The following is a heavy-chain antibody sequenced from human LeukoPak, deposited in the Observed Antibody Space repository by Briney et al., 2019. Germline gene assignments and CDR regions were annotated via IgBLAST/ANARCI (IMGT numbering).Heavy chain of an antibody. CDR2: MNPNSGNT. CDR1: GCTFTSYD. Sequence: ASVKVSCKASGCTFTSYDINWVRQATGQGLEWMGWMNPNSGNTGYAQKFQGRVTMTRNTSISTAYMELSSLRSEDTAVYYCARGNGVLRFLEWLLYASHNWFDPWGQGTLVTVSS. CDR3: ARGNGVLRFLEWLLYASHNWFDP. V-gene: IGHV1-8*01. J-gene: IGHJ5*02. D-gene: IGHD3-3*01.